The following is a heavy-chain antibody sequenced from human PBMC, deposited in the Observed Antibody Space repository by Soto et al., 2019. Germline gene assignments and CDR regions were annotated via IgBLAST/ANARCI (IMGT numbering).Heavy chain of an antibody. Sequence: EVQLVETGGGLIQPGGSLRLSCAASDFSVSNNYMTWVRQAPGKGLEWVSVIYSGGNTYYADHVKGRFTISRDSSTNTLFLQRNSLRVEDTAVYYGARGMDGMDVWGRGTTVTVSS. V-gene: IGHV3-53*02. CDR2: IYSGGNT. CDR1: DFSVSNNY. CDR3: ARGMDGMDV. J-gene: IGHJ6*02.